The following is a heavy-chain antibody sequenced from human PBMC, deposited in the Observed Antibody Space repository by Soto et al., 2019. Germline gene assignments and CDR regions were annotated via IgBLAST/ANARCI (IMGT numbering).Heavy chain of an antibody. J-gene: IGHJ6*02. Sequence: QVRLVQSGAEVKKPGSSVKASCKTPGGTFSTSAISWVRQAPGQGLEWMGGIIPIFGTANYAQKFQGRVSITADKSTSTAYMELSSLTSEDTAVYYCASGEVRGGGDVWGQGTTATVSS. V-gene: IGHV1-69*06. CDR2: IIPIFGTA. CDR1: GGTFSTSA. CDR3: ASGEVRGGGDV. D-gene: IGHD3-10*01.